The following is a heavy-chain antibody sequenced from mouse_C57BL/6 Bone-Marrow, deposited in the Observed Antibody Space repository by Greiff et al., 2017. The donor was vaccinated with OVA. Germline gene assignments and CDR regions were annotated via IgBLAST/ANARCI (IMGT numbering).Heavy chain of an antibody. Sequence: DVMLVESGGGLVQPGGSMKLSCVASGFTFSNYWMIWVRQSPEKGLEWVAQIRLKSDNYATHYAESVKGRFTISRDDSKSSVYLQMNNLRAEDTGIYYCTGSNYDYFDYWGQGTTLTVSS. CDR3: TGSNYDYFDY. CDR2: IRLKSDNYAT. D-gene: IGHD2-5*01. CDR1: GFTFSNYW. V-gene: IGHV6-3*01. J-gene: IGHJ2*01.